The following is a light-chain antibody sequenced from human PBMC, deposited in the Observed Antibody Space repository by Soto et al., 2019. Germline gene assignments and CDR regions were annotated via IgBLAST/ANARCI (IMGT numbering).Light chain of an antibody. CDR2: DIS. CDR3: SSYTSSSTLCV. Sequence: QSVLTQPASVSGSPGQSITISCTGTSSDVGGYNYVSWYQQHPGKAPKLMIHDISNRPSGVSNRFSGSKSGNTASLTISGLQAEDEADYYCSSYTSSSTLCVFGTGTQLTVL. V-gene: IGLV2-14*03. J-gene: IGLJ1*01. CDR1: SSDVGGYNY.